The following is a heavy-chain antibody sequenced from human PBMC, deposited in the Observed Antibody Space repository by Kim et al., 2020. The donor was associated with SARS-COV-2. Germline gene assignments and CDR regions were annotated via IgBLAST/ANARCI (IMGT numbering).Heavy chain of an antibody. Sequence: SQTLSLTCAISGDSVSSNSAAWNWIRQSPSRGLELLGRTYYRSKWYNDYAVSVKSRITINPDTSKNQFSLQLNSVTPEDTAVYYCARVGYCSGGSCYPHRAFDIWGQGTMVTVSS. V-gene: IGHV6-1*01. CDR2: TYYRSKWYN. CDR1: GDSVSSNSAA. CDR3: ARVGYCSGGSCYPHRAFDI. J-gene: IGHJ3*02. D-gene: IGHD2-15*01.